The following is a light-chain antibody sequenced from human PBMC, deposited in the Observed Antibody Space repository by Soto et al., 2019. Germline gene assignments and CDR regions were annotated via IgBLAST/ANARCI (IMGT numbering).Light chain of an antibody. Sequence: ALPVTPTPYSPSASTRDSVTIPCLASQGISSYLAWYQQKPGKAPKLLIYAASTLQSGVPSRFSGSGSGTDFTLTISCLQSEDFATYYCQQYDSYPWTFGQGTKVDIK. CDR2: AAS. J-gene: IGKJ1*01. CDR3: QQYDSYPWT. V-gene: IGKV1-8*01. CDR1: QGISSY.